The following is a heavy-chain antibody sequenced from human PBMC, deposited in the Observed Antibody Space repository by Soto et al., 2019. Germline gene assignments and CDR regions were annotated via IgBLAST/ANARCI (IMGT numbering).Heavy chain of an antibody. D-gene: IGHD5-12*01. Sequence: PGGSLRLSCAASGFTFSGYAMSWVRQAPGKGLEWVSAISGSGGSTYYADSVKGRFTISRDNSKNTLYLQMNSLRAEDTAVYYCAKFFHYSGYDLQAELDYWGQGTLVTVSS. CDR3: AKFFHYSGYDLQAELDY. V-gene: IGHV3-23*01. CDR1: GFTFSGYA. CDR2: ISGSGGST. J-gene: IGHJ4*02.